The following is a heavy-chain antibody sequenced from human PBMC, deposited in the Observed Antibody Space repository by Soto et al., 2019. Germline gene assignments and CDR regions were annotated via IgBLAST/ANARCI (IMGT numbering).Heavy chain of an antibody. Sequence: QVQLVQAGAEVKKPGASVKVSCKASGYTFTSYAMHWVRQAPGQRLEWMGWINAGNGNTKYSQKFQGRVTITRDTSASTAYMELSSRRSEDTAVYDCAAAPGAGVCGDAFDIWGQGTMVTVS. J-gene: IGHJ3*02. CDR3: AAAPGAGVCGDAFDI. CDR1: GYTFTSYA. CDR2: INAGNGNT. V-gene: IGHV1-3*01. D-gene: IGHD6-19*01.